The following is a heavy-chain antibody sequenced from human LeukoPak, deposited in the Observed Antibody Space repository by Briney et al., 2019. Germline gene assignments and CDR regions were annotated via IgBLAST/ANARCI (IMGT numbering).Heavy chain of an antibody. Sequence: PSETLSLTCTVSGGSISSSSYYWGWIRQPPGKGLEWIGSIYYSGSTYYNPSLKSRVTISVDTSKNQFSLKLSSVTAADTAVNYCARARIMVRGVIKAGWFDPWGQGTLVTVSS. CDR3: ARARIMVRGVIKAGWFDP. V-gene: IGHV4-39*07. CDR2: IYYSGST. J-gene: IGHJ5*02. CDR1: GGSISSSSYY. D-gene: IGHD3-10*01.